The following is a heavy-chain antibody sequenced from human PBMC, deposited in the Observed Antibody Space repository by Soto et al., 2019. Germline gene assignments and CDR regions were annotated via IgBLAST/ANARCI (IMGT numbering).Heavy chain of an antibody. CDR1: GGTFSSYA. Sequence: QVQLVQSGAEVKKPGSSVKVSCKASGGTFSSYAISWVRQAPGQGLEWMGGIIPIFGTANYAQKFQGRVTITADESXSXVYMELSSLRSEDTAVYYCARDVAGWLQPEGRYFQHWGQGTLVTVSS. J-gene: IGHJ1*01. CDR3: ARDVAGWLQPEGRYFQH. CDR2: IIPIFGTA. D-gene: IGHD5-18*01. V-gene: IGHV1-69*12.